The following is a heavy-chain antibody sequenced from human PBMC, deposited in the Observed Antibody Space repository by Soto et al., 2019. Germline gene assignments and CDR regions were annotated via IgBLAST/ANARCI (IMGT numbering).Heavy chain of an antibody. CDR1: GFTFSDYY. V-gene: IGHV3-11*01. Sequence: QVQLVESGGGLVKPGGSLRLSCAASGFTFSDYYMSWIRQAPGKGLEWVSYISSSGSTIYYADSVKGRFTISRDNAKNSLNLQMNSLRAGDTAVYYCARDTWGGYFDYYALDVWGQGTTVTVSS. D-gene: IGHD2-21*01. J-gene: IGHJ6*02. CDR2: ISSSGSTI. CDR3: ARDTWGGYFDYYALDV.